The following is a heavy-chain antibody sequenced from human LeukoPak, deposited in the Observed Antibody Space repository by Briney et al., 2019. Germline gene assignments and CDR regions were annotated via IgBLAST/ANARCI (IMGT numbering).Heavy chain of an antibody. V-gene: IGHV4-61*01. Sequence: MASETLSLTCTVSGGSVSSNSNYWSWIRQPPGKGLEWIGYNTYLGSASYNPSLKSRVTISVDTSKNQFSLKLSSVTAADTAVYYCARSYSGYDSFDYWGQGTLVTVSS. CDR1: GGSVSSNSNY. J-gene: IGHJ4*02. D-gene: IGHD5-12*01. CDR2: NTYLGSA. CDR3: ARSYSGYDSFDY.